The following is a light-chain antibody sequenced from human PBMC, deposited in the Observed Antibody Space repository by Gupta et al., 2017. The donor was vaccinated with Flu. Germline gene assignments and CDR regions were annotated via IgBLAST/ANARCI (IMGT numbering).Light chain of an antibody. Sequence: PLSASVGDRVTISCRARHSISSYLAWYQQKPGKAPKLLIYGASRMATGIPSRFSGSGSETDFTLTISRLQPEDFAVYYCQQNDNTPYTFGRGTKLEIK. J-gene: IGKJ4*01. CDR1: HSISSY. CDR2: GAS. CDR3: QQNDNTPYT. V-gene: IGKV1-39*01.